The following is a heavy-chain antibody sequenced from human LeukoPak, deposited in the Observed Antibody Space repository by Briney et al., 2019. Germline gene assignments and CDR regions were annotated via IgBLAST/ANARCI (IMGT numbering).Heavy chain of an antibody. D-gene: IGHD3-22*01. CDR1: GGSISSYY. CDR3: GRPLSYYSDSSGDDAFDI. CDR2: IYYSGST. J-gene: IGHJ3*02. V-gene: IGHV4-59*08. Sequence: SETLTLTCTVSGGSISSYYWSWIRQPPGKGLEWIGYIYYSGSTNYNPSLKSRVTISVDTSKNQFSLKLSSVTAADTAVYYCGRPLSYYSDSSGDDAFDIWGQGTMVTVSS.